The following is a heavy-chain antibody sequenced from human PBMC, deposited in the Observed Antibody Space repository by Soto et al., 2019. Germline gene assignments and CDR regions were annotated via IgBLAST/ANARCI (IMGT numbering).Heavy chain of an antibody. V-gene: IGHV4-59*01. CDR1: GGSISSYY. CDR3: ASLGWDNWFAP. CDR2: IYYSGST. Sequence: SETLSLTCTVSGGSISSYYWSWIRQPPGKGLEWIGYIYYSGSTNYNPSLKSRVTISVDTSKNQFSLKLSSVTAADTAVYYCASLGWDNWFAPSGQGTLVPGSS. J-gene: IGHJ5*02. D-gene: IGHD1-26*01.